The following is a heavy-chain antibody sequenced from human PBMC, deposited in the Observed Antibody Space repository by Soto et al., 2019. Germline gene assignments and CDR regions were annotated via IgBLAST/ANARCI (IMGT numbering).Heavy chain of an antibody. J-gene: IGHJ5*02. CDR3: AREKAGVGLWLRWFDP. CDR2: ISAYNGNT. CDR1: GYTFTSYG. Sequence: QVQLVQSGAEVKKPGASVKVSCKASGYTFTSYGISWVRQAPGQGLEWMGWISAYNGNTTYAQKLQGRVTMSTDTXTXXADMELRSLRSDDTAVYYCAREKAGVGLWLRWFDPWGQGTLVTVSS. D-gene: IGHD5-18*01. V-gene: IGHV1-18*01.